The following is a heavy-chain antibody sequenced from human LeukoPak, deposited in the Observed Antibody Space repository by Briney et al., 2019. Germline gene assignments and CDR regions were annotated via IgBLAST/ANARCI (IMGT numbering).Heavy chain of an antibody. CDR1: GFSFKDYW. D-gene: IGHD2-15*01. Sequence: GGSLRLSCAASGFSFKDYWMSWVRQAPGKGLEWVGRIKSKTDGGTTDYAAPVKGRFTISRDDSKNTLYLQMNSLKTEDTAVYYCTTREWWGGHWGQGTLVTVSS. CDR2: IKSKTDGGTT. CDR3: TTREWWGGH. V-gene: IGHV3-15*01. J-gene: IGHJ4*02.